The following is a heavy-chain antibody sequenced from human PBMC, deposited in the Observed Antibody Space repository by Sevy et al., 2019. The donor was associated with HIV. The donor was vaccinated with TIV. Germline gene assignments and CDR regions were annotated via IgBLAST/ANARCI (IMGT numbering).Heavy chain of an antibody. CDR2: ISCDGSNK. J-gene: IGHJ4*02. Sequence: GGSLRLSCAASGFTFSSYAMHWVRQAPGKGLEWVAVISCDGSNKYYADSVKGRFTISRDNSKNTLYLQMNSLRAQDTAVYYCARVRVYGGSLDYWGQGTLVTVSS. D-gene: IGHD3-16*01. CDR3: ARVRVYGGSLDY. V-gene: IGHV3-30-3*01. CDR1: GFTFSSYA.